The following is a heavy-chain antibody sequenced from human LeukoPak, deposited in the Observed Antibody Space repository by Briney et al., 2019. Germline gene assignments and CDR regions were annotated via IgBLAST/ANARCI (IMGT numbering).Heavy chain of an antibody. D-gene: IGHD4-17*01. V-gene: IGHV4-59*01. CDR2: IYYSGST. J-gene: IGHJ4*02. CDR3: ARGGIYDYGDYRSFDY. Sequence: SETPSLTCTVSGGSISSYYWSWIRQPPGKGLEWIGYIYYSGSTNYNPSLKSRVTISVDTSKNQFSLKLSSVTAADTAVYYCARGGIYDYGDYRSFDYWGQGTLVTVSS. CDR1: GGSISSYY.